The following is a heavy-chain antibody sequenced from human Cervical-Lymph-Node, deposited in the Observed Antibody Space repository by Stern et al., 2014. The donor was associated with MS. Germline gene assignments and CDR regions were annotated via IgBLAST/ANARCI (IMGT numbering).Heavy chain of an antibody. CDR2: IYPGNSKT. D-gene: IGHD6-13*01. V-gene: IGHV5-51*03. CDR3: ARGRGIALRPDY. CDR1: GYSLTNTW. J-gene: IGHJ4*02. Sequence: VKLVQSGAELKKPGESLRISCKGSGYSLTNTWIGWVLQMHGKGLDRMGIIYPGNSKTRSSPSFQGQVTISADKSINTAYLQWSSLKASDTAMYYCARGRGIALRPDYWGQGTLVTVSS.